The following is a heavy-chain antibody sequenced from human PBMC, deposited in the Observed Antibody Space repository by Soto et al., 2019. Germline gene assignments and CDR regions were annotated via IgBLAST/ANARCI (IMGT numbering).Heavy chain of an antibody. J-gene: IGHJ4*02. V-gene: IGHV4-39*07. CDR1: DGSISTSDYY. Sequence: PSETLSLTCTVSDGSISTSDYYWGWIRQPPGKGLELIASIYYSGITYYGPSLKSRVTISIDTSKNQFSLKLSSVTAADTAVYYCARDKLDYYDSSGYDYWGQGTLVTVSS. D-gene: IGHD3-22*01. CDR2: IYYSGIT. CDR3: ARDKLDYYDSSGYDY.